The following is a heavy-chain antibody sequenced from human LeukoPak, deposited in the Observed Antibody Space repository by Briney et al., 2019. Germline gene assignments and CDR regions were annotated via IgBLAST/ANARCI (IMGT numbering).Heavy chain of an antibody. V-gene: IGHV3-30*02. Sequence: GGSLRLSCAASGFIFSNYDMHWVRQAPGKGLEWVTFIGSDGSNLHYADSAKGRFTIFRDTSKHTLYLQMNILGLEHTAVYYCAKVWSVGWLFDSWGEGELVTVSS. CDR2: IGSDGSNL. D-gene: IGHD1-26*01. CDR1: GFIFSNYD. CDR3: AKVWSVGWLFDS. J-gene: IGHJ4*02.